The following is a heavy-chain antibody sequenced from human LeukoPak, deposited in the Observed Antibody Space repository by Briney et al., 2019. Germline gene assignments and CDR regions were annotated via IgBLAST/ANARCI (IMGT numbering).Heavy chain of an antibody. D-gene: IGHD3-22*01. CDR2: IKQDGSEK. J-gene: IGHJ6*02. CDR1: GFTFSSYW. CDR3: ARDRSPWNYYDSSGYYPYYYYGMDV. Sequence: GGSLRLSCAASGFTFSSYWMSWVRQAPGKGLEWVANIKQDGSEKYYVDSVKGRFTISRDNAKNSLYLQMNSLRAEDTAVYYCARDRSPWNYYDSSGYYPYYYYGMDVWGQGTTVTVSS. V-gene: IGHV3-7*01.